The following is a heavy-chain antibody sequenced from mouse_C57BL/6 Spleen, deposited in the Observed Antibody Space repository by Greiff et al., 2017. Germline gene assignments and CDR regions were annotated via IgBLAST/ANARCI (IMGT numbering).Heavy chain of an antibody. CDR2: IYPYNGVS. J-gene: IGHJ4*01. D-gene: IGHD2-2*01. Sequence: VQLQQSGPELVKPGASVKISCKASGYSFTGYYMHWVKQSHGNILDWIGYIYPYNGVSSYNQKFKGKATLTVDKSSSTAYMELRSLTSEDSAVDYCARGGYGYDRNCYAMDYWGQGTSGTVSS. V-gene: IGHV1-31*01. CDR1: GYSFTGYY. CDR3: ARGGYGYDRNCYAMDY.